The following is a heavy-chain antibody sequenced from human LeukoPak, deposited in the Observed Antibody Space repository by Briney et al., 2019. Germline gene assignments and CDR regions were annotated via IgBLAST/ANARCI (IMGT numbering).Heavy chain of an antibody. Sequence: GSLRLSCAASGLTFSNAWMTWVRQAPGKGLEWVGRIKSKSDGGTTDYAASVKGRFTTPRDDSKNTVYLQMNSLEIADTAVYFCYASGRFPWGQGTLVTVSS. CDR3: YASGRFP. CDR1: GLTFSNAW. J-gene: IGHJ5*02. CDR2: IKSKSDGGTT. D-gene: IGHD3-10*01. V-gene: IGHV3-15*01.